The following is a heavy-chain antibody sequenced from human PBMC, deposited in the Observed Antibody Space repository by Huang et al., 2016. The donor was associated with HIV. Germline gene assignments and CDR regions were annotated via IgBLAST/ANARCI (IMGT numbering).Heavy chain of an antibody. J-gene: IGHJ2*01. Sequence: EVQLVESGGGLVQPGGSLRLSCAASGFTFSSYWMHWVRQAPGKGLVWVSRSNGDGSSTNDADSVKGRFTISRDNAKNTLYVQVNSLRAEDTAVYYCARGTRLTGLWYFDLWGRGTLVIVSS. CDR3: ARGTRLTGLWYFDL. CDR1: GFTFSSYW. V-gene: IGHV3-74*01. D-gene: IGHD7-27*01. CDR2: SNGDGSST.